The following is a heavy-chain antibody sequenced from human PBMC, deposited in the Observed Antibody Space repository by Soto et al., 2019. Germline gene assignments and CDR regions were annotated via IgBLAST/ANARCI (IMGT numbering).Heavy chain of an antibody. J-gene: IGHJ4*02. CDR2: IFHSGRT. D-gene: IGHD6-19*01. Sequence: PSETLSLTCSVRGASIISNDWWIWIRQTPGKGLEWIGEIFHSGRTNYSPSFKSRVTISVDTSKSQFSLEMASVTAADTAVYYCARANLRSGWTFDHWGQGSPVTVSS. CDR3: ARANLRSGWTFDH. V-gene: IGHV4-4*02. CDR1: GASIISNDW.